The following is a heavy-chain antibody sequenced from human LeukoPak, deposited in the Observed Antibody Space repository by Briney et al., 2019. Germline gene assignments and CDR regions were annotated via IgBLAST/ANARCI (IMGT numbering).Heavy chain of an antibody. CDR2: MSSNGRTI. V-gene: IGHV3-48*03. J-gene: IGHJ6*03. CDR3: ARGVLGFGERHHMGV. CDR1: GFTFSSYE. D-gene: IGHD3-10*01. Sequence: GGSLRLSCAASGFTFSSYEMTWVRQAPGKGLEWVSYMSSNGRTIYYADSMKGRFTISRDNAKNSLYLQMSSLRAEDTAVYYCARGVLGFGERHHMGVWGKGTTVTVSS.